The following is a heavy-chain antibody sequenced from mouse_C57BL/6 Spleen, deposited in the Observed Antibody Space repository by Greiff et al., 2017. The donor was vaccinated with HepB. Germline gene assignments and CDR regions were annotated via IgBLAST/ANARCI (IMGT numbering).Heavy chain of an antibody. J-gene: IGHJ1*03. CDR3: ARYIRDYGSSYENWYFDV. V-gene: IGHV7-3*01. CDR2: IRNKANGYTT. D-gene: IGHD1-1*01. Sequence: DVKLVESGGGLVQPGGSLSLSCAASGFTFTDYYMSWVRQPPGKALEWLGFIRNKANGYTTEYSASVKGRFTISRDNSQSILYLQMNALRAEDSATYYCARYIRDYGSSYENWYFDVWGTGTTVTVSS. CDR1: GFTFTDYY.